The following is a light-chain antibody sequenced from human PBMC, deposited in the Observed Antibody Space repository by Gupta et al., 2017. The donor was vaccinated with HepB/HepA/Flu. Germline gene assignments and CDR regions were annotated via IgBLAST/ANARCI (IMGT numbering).Light chain of an antibody. Sequence: DIVMTQSPDSLAVSLGERATINCKSSQSVLFSSNDKNYLAWYQQKPGQPPKLLIYWASTRESGVPDRFSASGSGTDFTLTISSLQAEEVAIYHCQQYYSSPPTFGQGTKLEIK. CDR1: QSVLFSSNDKNY. J-gene: IGKJ2*01. V-gene: IGKV4-1*01. CDR3: QQYYSSPPT. CDR2: WAS.